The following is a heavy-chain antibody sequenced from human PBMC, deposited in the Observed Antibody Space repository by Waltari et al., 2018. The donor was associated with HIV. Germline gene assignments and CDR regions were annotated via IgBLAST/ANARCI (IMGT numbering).Heavy chain of an antibody. D-gene: IGHD5-18*01. CDR3: ARDSIGYNYGQDYGMDV. Sequence: QVHLVQSGAEVKKPGSSVKVSCKASGGTLSSYAFSWVRQAPGQGLEYMGGIIPMFGTAKYGQKFQGRVTITADESTSTAYMELSSLRSEDTAVYYCARDSIGYNYGQDYGMDVWGQGTTVTVSS. CDR1: GGTLSSYA. V-gene: IGHV1-69*12. J-gene: IGHJ6*02. CDR2: IIPMFGTA.